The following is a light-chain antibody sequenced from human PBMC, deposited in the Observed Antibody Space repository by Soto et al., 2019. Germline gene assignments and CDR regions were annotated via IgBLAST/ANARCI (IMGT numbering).Light chain of an antibody. CDR1: QSVLSSSNNKNF. CDR2: WAS. CDR3: QQYYSTPQT. J-gene: IGKJ3*01. Sequence: DIVMTQSPDSLAVSLGERATINCKSSQSVLSSSNNKNFLAWYQQKQGQPPKLLIYWASTRESGVPDRFSGSGSGTDFTLTISSLQAEDVAVYYCQQYYSTPQTFGPGTKVDIK. V-gene: IGKV4-1*01.